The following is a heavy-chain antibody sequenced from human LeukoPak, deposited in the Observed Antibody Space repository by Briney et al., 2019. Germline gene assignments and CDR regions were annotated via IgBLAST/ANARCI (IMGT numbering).Heavy chain of an antibody. CDR1: GYKFTSYW. CDR3: ARPNITSYYDSRGYDAFDV. Sequence: GESLKISCKGSGYKFTSYWIAWVRQMPGKGLEWMGIIFPDDSDNRYRPSFQGQVTISADKSVSTAYLQWSSLKASDTAMYYCARPNITSYYDSRGYDAFDVWGQGTMVTVSS. J-gene: IGHJ3*01. CDR2: IFPDDSDN. D-gene: IGHD3-22*01. V-gene: IGHV5-51*01.